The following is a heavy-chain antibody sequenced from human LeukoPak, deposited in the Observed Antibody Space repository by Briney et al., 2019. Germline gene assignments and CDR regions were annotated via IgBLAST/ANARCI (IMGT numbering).Heavy chain of an antibody. CDR2: IYDRGST. J-gene: IGHJ4*02. CDR3: AGGWTYPGSPETFFES. Sequence: SETLSLTCTVSGGSISSYYWSWIRQPPGKGLEWIGNIYDRGSTKYNPSLKSRVTISVDTSKNQFSLRLSSVTAADTAVYYCAGGWTYPGSPETFFESWGQGTLVTVSS. V-gene: IGHV4-59*01. CDR1: GGSISSYY. D-gene: IGHD1-7*01.